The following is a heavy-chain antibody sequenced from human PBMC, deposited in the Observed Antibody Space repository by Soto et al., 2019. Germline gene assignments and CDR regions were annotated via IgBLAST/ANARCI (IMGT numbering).Heavy chain of an antibody. V-gene: IGHV5-51*01. Sequence: GESLKISCNGSGYSFTSYWICWVRQMPWKGLEWMGIIYPGDSDTRYSPSFQGQVTISADKSISTAYLQWSSLKASDTAMYYCARHNRIAVAGTDAFDVWGQGTMVTVSS. CDR3: ARHNRIAVAGTDAFDV. CDR1: GYSFTSYW. D-gene: IGHD6-19*01. J-gene: IGHJ3*01. CDR2: IYPGDSDT.